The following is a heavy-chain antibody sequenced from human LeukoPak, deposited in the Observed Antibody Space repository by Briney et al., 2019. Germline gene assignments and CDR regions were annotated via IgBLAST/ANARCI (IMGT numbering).Heavy chain of an antibody. V-gene: IGHV3-23*01. CDR1: GFTFSSYA. J-gene: IGHJ4*02. Sequence: GGSLRLSCAASGFTFSSYAMSWVRQAPGKGLEWVSAISGSGGSTYYADSVKGRFTISRDNSKNTLYLQMNSLRAEETAVYYCAKEARGSGSYYPEPFDYWGQGTLVTVSS. CDR3: AKEARGSGSYYPEPFDY. D-gene: IGHD3-10*01. CDR2: ISGSGGST.